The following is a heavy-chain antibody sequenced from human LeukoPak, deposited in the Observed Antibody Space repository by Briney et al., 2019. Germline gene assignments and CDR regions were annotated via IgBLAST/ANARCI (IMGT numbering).Heavy chain of an antibody. CDR3: ARDPHSLDY. CDR1: GFSFSSYS. J-gene: IGHJ4*02. CDR2: IAYTGTI. Sequence: GGSLRLSCTASGFSFSSYSMNWVRQAPGKGLEWVAYIAYTGTIHYADSVRGRFAISRDNAKSSLFLQLNSLRAENTAVYYCARDPHSLDYWGQGTLVTVSS. V-gene: IGHV3-48*01.